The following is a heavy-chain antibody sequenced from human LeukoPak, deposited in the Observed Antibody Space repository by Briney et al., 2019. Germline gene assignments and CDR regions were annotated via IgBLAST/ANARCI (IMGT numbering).Heavy chain of an antibody. D-gene: IGHD6-13*01. CDR1: GFTFSSYG. J-gene: IGHJ4*02. CDR3: AKDRGSWNFDY. Sequence: GGSLRLSCAASGFTFSSYGMHWVRQAPGKGLEWVAVISYDGSNKYYADSVKGRFTISRDNSKNTLYLQMNSLRAEDTAVYYCAKDRGSWNFDYWGQGTLVTVSS. V-gene: IGHV3-30*18. CDR2: ISYDGSNK.